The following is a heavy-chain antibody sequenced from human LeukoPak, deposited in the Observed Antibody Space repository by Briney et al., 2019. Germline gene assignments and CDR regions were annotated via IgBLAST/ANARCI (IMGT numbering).Heavy chain of an antibody. CDR1: GFTFSSYA. CDR3: FFFQAEARIRDMPYYFDS. J-gene: IGHJ4*02. V-gene: IGHV3-23*01. D-gene: IGHD3-16*01. Sequence: GGSLRLSCAASGFTFSSYAMSWVRQAPGKGLEWVSSISAAGGSTYYADSVKGPITISRDNSKNTLYLQMHSLRAEDTAVYYCFFFQAEARIRDMPYYFDSWGQGTLVTVSS. CDR2: ISAAGGST.